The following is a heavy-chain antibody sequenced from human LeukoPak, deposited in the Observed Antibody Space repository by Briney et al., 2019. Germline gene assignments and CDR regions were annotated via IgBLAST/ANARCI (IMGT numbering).Heavy chain of an antibody. V-gene: IGHV4-59*01. D-gene: IGHD3-22*01. CDR3: ARDRVDYYDSSGYYYGWFDP. CDR2: IYYSGST. J-gene: IGHJ5*02. CDR1: GGSISSYY. Sequence: PSETLSLTCTVSGGSISSYYWSWIRQPPGEGLEWIGYIYYSGSTNYNPSLKSRVTISVDTSKNQFSLKLSSVTAADTAVYYCARDRVDYYDSSGYYYGWFDPWGQGTLVTVSS.